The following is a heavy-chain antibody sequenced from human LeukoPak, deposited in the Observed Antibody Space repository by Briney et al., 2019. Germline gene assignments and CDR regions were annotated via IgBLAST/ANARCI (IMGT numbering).Heavy chain of an antibody. V-gene: IGHV3-21*01. D-gene: IGHD2-15*01. CDR3: ARTQYCSGGSCTDY. CDR2: ISSNSSYI. J-gene: IGHJ4*02. Sequence: GGSLRLSCAASGFTFSSYSMNWVRQAPGKGLEWVSSISSNSSYIYYAGSVKGRFTISRDNAKNSLYLQMNSLRAEDTAVYYCARTQYCSGGSCTDYWGQGTLVTVSS. CDR1: GFTFSSYS.